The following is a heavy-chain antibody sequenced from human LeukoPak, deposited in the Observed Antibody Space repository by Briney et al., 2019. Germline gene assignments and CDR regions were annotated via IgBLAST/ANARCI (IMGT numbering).Heavy chain of an antibody. J-gene: IGHJ4*02. CDR2: IYHSGST. CDR3: ARNPGSDYPDW. CDR1: GYSISSGYY. V-gene: IGHV4-38-2*02. D-gene: IGHD4-17*01. Sequence: SETLSLTCTVSGYSISSGYYWGWIRQPPGKGLEWIGSIYHSGSTYYNPSLKSRVTISVDRSKNQFSLKLSSVTAADTAVYYCARNPGSDYPDWWGQGTLVTVSS.